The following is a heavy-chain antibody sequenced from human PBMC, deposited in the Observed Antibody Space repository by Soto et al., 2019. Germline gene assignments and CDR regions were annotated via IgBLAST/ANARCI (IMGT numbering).Heavy chain of an antibody. CDR2: IKEDGSEK. Sequence: LRLSCAASGFTFSSSWMNWVRQAPGKGLEWVAGIKEDGSEKYYVDIVKGRFTISRDNVENSLYLQMNSLRGEDSAVYFCARDRGYSSYDYWGLGTLVTVS. CDR1: GFTFSSSW. CDR3: ARDRGYSSYDY. J-gene: IGHJ4*02. D-gene: IGHD5-18*01. V-gene: IGHV3-7*01.